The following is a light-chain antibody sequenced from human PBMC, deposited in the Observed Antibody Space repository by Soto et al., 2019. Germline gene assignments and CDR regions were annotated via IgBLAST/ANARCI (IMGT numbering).Light chain of an antibody. CDR2: DVG. J-gene: IGLJ6*01. V-gene: IGLV2-14*03. CDR3: SSFTSSMTNV. Sequence: QSALTQPASVSGSPGESNTISCTGTSSDVGGYNSVSWYQHHPGKAPELILYDVGDRPSGVSYRFSGSKSGNTASLTISGLQAADEADYFCSSFTSSMTNVFGSGTKLTVL. CDR1: SSDVGGYNS.